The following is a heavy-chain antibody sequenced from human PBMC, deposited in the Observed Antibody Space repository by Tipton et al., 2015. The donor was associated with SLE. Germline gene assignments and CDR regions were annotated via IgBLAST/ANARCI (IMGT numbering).Heavy chain of an antibody. D-gene: IGHD1-26*01. CDR2: IYYSGST. V-gene: IGHV4-39*07. CDR1: GGSIRSYY. CDR3: ARVGSSYMDV. J-gene: IGHJ6*03. Sequence: TLSLTCTVSGGSIRSYYWSWIRQPPGKGLEWIGSIYYSGSTYYNPSLKRRVTMSVDTSKNQFSLKLSSVTAADTAVYYCARVGSSYMDVWGKGTTVNVSS.